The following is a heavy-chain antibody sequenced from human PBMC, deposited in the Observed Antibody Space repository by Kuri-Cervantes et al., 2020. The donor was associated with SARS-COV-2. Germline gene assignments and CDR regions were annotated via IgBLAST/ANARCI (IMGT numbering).Heavy chain of an antibody. CDR1: GYTFTGYY. D-gene: IGHD2-2*02. Sequence: ASVKVSCKASGYTFTGYYMHWVRQAPGQGLEWMGWINPNSGGTNYAQKFQGRVTMTRDTSASTAYMELSSLRSEDTAVYYCARDTYCSSTSCYRGGMDVWGQGTTVTVSS. CDR2: INPNSGGT. V-gene: IGHV1-2*02. CDR3: ARDTYCSSTSCYRGGMDV. J-gene: IGHJ6*02.